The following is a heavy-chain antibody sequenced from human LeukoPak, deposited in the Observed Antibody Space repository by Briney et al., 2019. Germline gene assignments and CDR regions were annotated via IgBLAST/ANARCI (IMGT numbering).Heavy chain of an antibody. CDR3: ARGLRGPMVRGVLNWFDP. Sequence: SGTLSLTCAASGGSISSSNWWSWVRQPPGKGLEWIGEIYHSGSTNYNPSLKSRATISVDKSKNQFSLKLSSVTAADTAVYYCARGLRGPMVRGVLNWFDPWGQGTLVTVSS. CDR2: IYHSGST. D-gene: IGHD3-10*01. CDR1: GGSISSSNW. V-gene: IGHV4-4*02. J-gene: IGHJ5*02.